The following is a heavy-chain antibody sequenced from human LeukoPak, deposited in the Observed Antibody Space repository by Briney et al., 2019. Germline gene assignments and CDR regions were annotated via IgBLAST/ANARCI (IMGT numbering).Heavy chain of an antibody. Sequence: PSQTLSLTCTVSGGSISSGSYYWSWIRQPAGKGLEWIGRIYTSGSTNYNPSLKSRVTISVDTSKSQFSLKLSSVTAADTAVYYCARVGERCSSTSCSGDWYFDLWGRGTLVTVSS. D-gene: IGHD2-2*01. CDR2: IYTSGST. V-gene: IGHV4-61*02. CDR1: GGSISSGSYY. J-gene: IGHJ2*01. CDR3: ARVGERCSSTSCSGDWYFDL.